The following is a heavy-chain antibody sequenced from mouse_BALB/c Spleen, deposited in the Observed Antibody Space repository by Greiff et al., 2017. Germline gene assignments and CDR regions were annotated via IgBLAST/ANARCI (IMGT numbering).Heavy chain of an antibody. Sequence: VKLVESGPGLVQPSQSLSITCTVSGFSLTSYGVHWVRQSPGKGLEWLGVIWSGGSTDYNAAFISRLSISKDNSKSQVFFKMNSLQANDTAIYYCARISPYSAMDYWGQGTSVTVSS. D-gene: IGHD2-10*01. V-gene: IGHV2-2*02. CDR2: IWSGGST. J-gene: IGHJ4*01. CDR1: GFSLTSYG. CDR3: ARISPYSAMDY.